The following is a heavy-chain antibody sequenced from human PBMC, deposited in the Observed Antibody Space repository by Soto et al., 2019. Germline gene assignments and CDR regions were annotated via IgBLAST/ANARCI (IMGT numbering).Heavy chain of an antibody. V-gene: IGHV3-15*07. CDR1: GFTFSNAW. Sequence: GGSLRLSCAASGFTFSNAWMNWVRQAPGKGLEWVGRIKSKTDGGTTDYAAPVKGRFTISRDDSKNTLYLQMNSLKTEDTAVYYCPTDSLNRNYGFDHWGQGTLVNVTS. CDR3: PTDSLNRNYGFDH. D-gene: IGHD1-7*01. J-gene: IGHJ4*02. CDR2: IKSKTDGGTT.